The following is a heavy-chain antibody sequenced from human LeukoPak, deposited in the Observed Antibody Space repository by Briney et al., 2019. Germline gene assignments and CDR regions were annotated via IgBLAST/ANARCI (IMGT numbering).Heavy chain of an antibody. CDR3: ARAVRYSGGYRSFDY. J-gene: IGHJ4*02. CDR1: GYTFTGYY. CDR2: INPNSGGT. V-gene: IGHV1-2*02. Sequence: ASVKVSCKASGYTFTGYYMHWVRQAPGQGLEWMGWINPNSGGTNYAQKFQGRVTMTRDTSISTAYMELSRLRSDDTAVYYCARAVRYSGGYRSFDYWGQGTLVTVSS. D-gene: IGHD1-26*01.